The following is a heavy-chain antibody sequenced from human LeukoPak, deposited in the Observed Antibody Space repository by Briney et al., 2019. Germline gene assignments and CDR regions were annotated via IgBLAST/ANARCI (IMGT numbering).Heavy chain of an antibody. CDR1: GYTFAGYY. J-gene: IGHJ4*02. D-gene: IGHD3-10*01. V-gene: IGHV1-2*02. CDR2: INPNSGGT. CDR3: ARGRYYYDYFDY. Sequence: ASVKVSCKASGYTFAGYYMHLVRQAPGQGLEWMGWINPNSGGTNYAQKFQGRVTMTRDTSISTAYMELSRLRSDDTAVYYCARGRYYYDYFDYWGQGTLVTVSS.